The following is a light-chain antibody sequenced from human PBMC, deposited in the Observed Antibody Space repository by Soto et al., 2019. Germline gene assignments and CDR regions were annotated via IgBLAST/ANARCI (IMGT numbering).Light chain of an antibody. Sequence: AIQLTQSPSSLSASVGDRVTITCRASQDISSALAWYQQKPGKAPKLLIYDASSLESGVPSRFSGSGSGTDFTLTINSLQPEDFATYYCLQFNSYPRTFGQGTKVDIK. CDR1: QDISSA. CDR2: DAS. CDR3: LQFNSYPRT. V-gene: IGKV1-13*02. J-gene: IGKJ1*01.